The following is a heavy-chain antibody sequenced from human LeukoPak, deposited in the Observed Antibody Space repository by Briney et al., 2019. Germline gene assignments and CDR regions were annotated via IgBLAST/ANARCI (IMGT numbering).Heavy chain of an antibody. CDR2: IRSKAYGGTT. CDR3: TRERDGYNYPKFDY. CDR1: GFTFGDYA. J-gene: IGHJ4*02. V-gene: IGHV3-49*03. D-gene: IGHD5-24*01. Sequence: PGRSLRLSCTASGFTFGDYAMSWFRQAPGKGLGWVGFIRSKAYGGTTEYAASVKGRFTISRDDSKSIAYLQMNSLKTEDTAVYYCTRERDGYNYPKFDYWGQGTLVTVSS.